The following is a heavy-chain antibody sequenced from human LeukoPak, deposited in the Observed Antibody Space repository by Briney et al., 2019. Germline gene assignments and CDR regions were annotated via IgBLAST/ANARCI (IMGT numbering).Heavy chain of an antibody. D-gene: IGHD6-13*01. CDR3: AVVPISSSWPIDY. J-gene: IGHJ4*02. V-gene: IGHV1-8*02. CDR2: MNPNSGNT. CDR1: GYTFTGYY. Sequence: ASVKVSCKASGYTFTGYYMHWVRQAPGQGLEWMGWMNPNSGNTGYAQKFQGRVTMTRNTSISTAYMELSSLRSEDTAVYYCAVVPISSSWPIDYWGQGTLVTVSS.